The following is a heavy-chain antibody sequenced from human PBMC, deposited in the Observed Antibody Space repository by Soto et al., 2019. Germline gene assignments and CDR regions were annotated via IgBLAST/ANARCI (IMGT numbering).Heavy chain of an antibody. D-gene: IGHD2-21*01. V-gene: IGHV3-23*01. CDR2: VTGSGGQI. Sequence: GGSLRLSCAASGFTISTYAMTWVRQAPGKGLECVSGVTGSGGQIHYADSVKGRFTISKDNSKDTLYLQMSSLREEDTALYYCAKDAVYKDGLWLMDSWGQGTLVTVSS. J-gene: IGHJ5*02. CDR1: GFTISTYA. CDR3: AKDAVYKDGLWLMDS.